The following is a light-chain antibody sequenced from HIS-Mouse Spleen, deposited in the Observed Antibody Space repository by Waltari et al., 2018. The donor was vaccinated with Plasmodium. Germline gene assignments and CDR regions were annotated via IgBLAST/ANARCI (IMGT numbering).Light chain of an antibody. CDR3: YSTDSSGNHRV. CDR2: EDS. CDR1: ALPKKY. V-gene: IGLV3-10*01. J-gene: IGLJ3*02. Sequence: SYELTQPPSVSVSPGQTARITCSVDALPKKYAYWYQQKSGQAPVLVIYEDSKRPSGMPERVSGTSSGTMATLNISGATVEDEADYYCYSTDSSGNHRVFGGGTKLTVL.